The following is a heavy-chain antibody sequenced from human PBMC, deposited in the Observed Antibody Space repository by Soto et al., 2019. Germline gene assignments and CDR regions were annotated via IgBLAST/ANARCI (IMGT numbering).Heavy chain of an antibody. CDR2: ISGNSGRT. CDR3: VRVGSTDHDRAGLD. CDR1: GYTFTNFG. D-gene: IGHD1-26*01. V-gene: IGHV1-18*01. Sequence: QVQLVQSGAEVKKPGASVKVSCKTSGYTFTNFGISWVRQAPGQGFEWLGWISGNSGRTYYAQKFQGRVTMTRDPSTNPAYMELRSLTSDDTAVFYCVRVGSTDHDRAGLDGGRGNLVTVSS. J-gene: IGHJ4*02.